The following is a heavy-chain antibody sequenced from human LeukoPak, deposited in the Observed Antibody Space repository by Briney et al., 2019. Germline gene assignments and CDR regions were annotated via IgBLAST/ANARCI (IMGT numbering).Heavy chain of an antibody. D-gene: IGHD1-26*01. Sequence: SQTLSLTCTVSGGSISSGGYYWSWIRQPPGKGLEWIGEINHSGSTNYNPSLKSRVTISVDTSKNQFSLKLSSVTAADTAVYYCARGPVGATWFDYWGQGTLVTVSS. CDR2: INHSGST. CDR3: ARGPVGATWFDY. J-gene: IGHJ4*02. CDR1: GGSISSGGYY. V-gene: IGHV4-30-2*01.